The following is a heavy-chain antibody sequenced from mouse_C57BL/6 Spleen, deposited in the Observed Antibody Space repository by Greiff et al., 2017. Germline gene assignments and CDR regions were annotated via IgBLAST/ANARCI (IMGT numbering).Heavy chain of an antibody. J-gene: IGHJ1*03. D-gene: IGHD2-4*01. CDR2: IRSKSNNYAT. V-gene: IGHV10-1*01. Sequence: EVQLVESGGGLVQPKGSLKLSCAASGFSFNTYAMNWVRQAPGKGLEWVARIRSKSNNYATYYADSVKDRFTISRDDSESMLYLQMNNLKTEDTAMYYCVRHTYDYDDWYFDVWGTGTTVTVSS. CDR3: VRHTYDYDDWYFDV. CDR1: GFSFNTYA.